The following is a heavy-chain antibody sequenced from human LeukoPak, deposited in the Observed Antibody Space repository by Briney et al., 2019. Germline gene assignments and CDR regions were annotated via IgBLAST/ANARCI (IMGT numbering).Heavy chain of an antibody. CDR1: GFTFSSYD. CDR3: AKEGYYHDSHGKNRRAFDI. D-gene: IGHD3-22*01. CDR2: ISSDGTNK. J-gene: IGHJ3*02. Sequence: PGGSLRLSCAASGFTFSSYDFHWVRQAPGKGLEWVAVISSDGTNKYYADSVKGRFTISKDNSKNTLYLQMNSLRAEDTAVYYCAKEGYYHDSHGKNRRAFDIWGRGTMVTVSS. V-gene: IGHV3-30*18.